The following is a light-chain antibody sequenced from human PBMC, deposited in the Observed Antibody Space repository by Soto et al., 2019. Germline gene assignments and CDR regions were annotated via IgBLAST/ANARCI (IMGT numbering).Light chain of an antibody. V-gene: IGLV1-44*01. CDR2: RNS. CDR1: SSNIGSNP. CDR3: AAWDDSLNGVV. Sequence: QSVLTQPPSASATPGQRVTISCSGSSSNIGSNPVNWYQQLPGTAPKLLIYRNSQRPSGVPDRFSGSKSGTSASLAISGLQSEDEADYYCAAWDDSLNGVVFGGGTKLTVL. J-gene: IGLJ2*01.